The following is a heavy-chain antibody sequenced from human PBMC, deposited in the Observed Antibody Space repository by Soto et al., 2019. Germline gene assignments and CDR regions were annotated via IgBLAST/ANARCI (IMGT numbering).Heavy chain of an antibody. CDR1: GGSINSGDYY. D-gene: IGHD3-10*01. J-gene: IGHJ4*02. V-gene: IGHV4-30-4*01. Sequence: SETLSLTCTVSGGSINSGDYYWSWIRQPPGKGLEWIGHIYYTGVTYYSPSLQSRVTMSVDTSKNQFSLELNSVTAADTAVYYCNRGQRRPQFSDPGSLWGQGPLVTVYS. CDR3: NRGQRRPQFSDPGSL. CDR2: IYYTGVT.